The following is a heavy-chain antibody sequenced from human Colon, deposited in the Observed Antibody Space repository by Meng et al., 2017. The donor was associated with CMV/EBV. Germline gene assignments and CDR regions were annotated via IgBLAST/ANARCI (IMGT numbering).Heavy chain of an antibody. V-gene: IGHV3-23*01. CDR2: VSGGGDTT. CDR3: ARGDQLLGRGGY. CDR1: GFPFTPYA. J-gene: IGHJ4*02. D-gene: IGHD2-2*01. Sequence: CAASGFPFTPYAMNWVRLAPGKGLEWVSAVSGGGDTTHYADSVKGRFTISRDNSKNIVYLQMNNLRAEDTAVYYCARGDQLLGRGGYWGQGTLVTVSS.